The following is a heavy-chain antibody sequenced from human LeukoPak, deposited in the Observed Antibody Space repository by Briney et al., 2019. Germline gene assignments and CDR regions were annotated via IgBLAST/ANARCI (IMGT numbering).Heavy chain of an antibody. CDR2: IYYSGST. CDR3: ARGRWELTDY. D-gene: IGHD3-10*01. Sequence: SETLSLTCTVSGGSISSYYWSWIRQPPGKGLEWIGYIYYSGSTNYNPSLKSRVIISVDTSKNQFSLKLSSVTAADTAVYYCARGRWELTDYWGQGTLVTVSS. CDR1: GGSISSYY. V-gene: IGHV4-59*01. J-gene: IGHJ4*02.